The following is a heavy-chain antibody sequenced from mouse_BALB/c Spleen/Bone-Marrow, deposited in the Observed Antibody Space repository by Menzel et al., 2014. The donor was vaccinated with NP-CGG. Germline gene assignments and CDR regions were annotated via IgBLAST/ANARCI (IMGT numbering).Heavy chain of an antibody. Sequence: EVQRVESGGGLVQPGGSRELSCAASGFTFSSFGMHWVRQAPEKGLEWVAYISSGSRTVFYADTVKGRFTISRDNPKNTLFLQMTSLRSEDTAMYYCTRSRGNWDDFDYWGQGTTLTVSS. CDR3: TRSRGNWDDFDY. V-gene: IGHV5-17*02. D-gene: IGHD3-3*01. J-gene: IGHJ2*01. CDR2: ISSGSRTV. CDR1: GFTFSSFG.